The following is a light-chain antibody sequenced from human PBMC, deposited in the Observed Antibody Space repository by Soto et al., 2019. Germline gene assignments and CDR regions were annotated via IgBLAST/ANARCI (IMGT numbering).Light chain of an antibody. J-gene: IGLJ1*01. Sequence: QSVLTRPPGVSGSPGQRVAISCAGSSSNIGADYDVHWYQQLPGTAPKLLIYANSNRPSGVPDRFSASKSGTSASLAITGLQAEDEADYYCQSYDVSPSGYVFGTGTKVTVL. CDR3: QSYDVSPSGYV. CDR1: SSNIGADYD. CDR2: ANS. V-gene: IGLV1-40*01.